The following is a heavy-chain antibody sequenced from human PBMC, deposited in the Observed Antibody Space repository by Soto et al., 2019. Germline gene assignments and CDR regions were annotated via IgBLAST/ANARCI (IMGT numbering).Heavy chain of an antibody. Sequence: EVQVLESGGGLVQPGGSLRLSCAASGFTFSSYAMSWVRQAPGKGLEWVSSIRGSGGGTYYADSVKGRFTFSRDNSKTRLYLQMNRRRAEDTAIYYCAKFGRATTKRSAPYYIDYWGQGALVTVSS. CDR1: GFTFSSYA. D-gene: IGHD1-1*01. J-gene: IGHJ4*02. CDR3: AKFGRATTKRSAPYYIDY. V-gene: IGHV3-23*01. CDR2: IRGSGGGT.